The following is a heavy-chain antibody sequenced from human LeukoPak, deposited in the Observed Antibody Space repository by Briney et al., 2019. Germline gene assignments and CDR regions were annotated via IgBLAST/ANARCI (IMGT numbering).Heavy chain of an antibody. J-gene: IGHJ4*02. D-gene: IGHD2-2*01. CDR1: GYTLTTHG. CDR2: ISAYNGNT. Sequence: ASVKVSCKASGYTLTTHGFVWVRQAPGQGLEWMGWISAYNGNTNYAQKFQGRVTMTTDTSTNTAYLDLRSLRSDDTAVYFCARASIIVPAANAFDYWGQGTLVTVSS. V-gene: IGHV1-18*01. CDR3: ARASIIVPAANAFDY.